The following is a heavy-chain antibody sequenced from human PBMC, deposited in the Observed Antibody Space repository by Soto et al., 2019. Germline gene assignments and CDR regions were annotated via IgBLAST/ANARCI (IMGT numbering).Heavy chain of an antibody. CDR3: AAEALCGADCYFFEY. CDR1: GFNLTNYE. CDR2: IRGSSNNI. J-gene: IGHJ4*02. Sequence: EVKLLETGGGSVQPGGSLRLSCAVSGFNLTNYEMNWVRQVPGKGLEWISKIRGSSNNIYYADSVKGRFTISRDNANNLLFLQMNSLRAEVTAFYYCAAEALCGADCYFFEYWGQGTLVTVSS. D-gene: IGHD2-21*02. V-gene: IGHV3-48*03.